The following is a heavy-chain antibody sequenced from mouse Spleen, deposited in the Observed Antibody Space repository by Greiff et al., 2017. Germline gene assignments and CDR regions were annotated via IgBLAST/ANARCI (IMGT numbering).Heavy chain of an antibody. CDR2: INPSTGGT. CDR3: ARGDLFAY. CDR1: GYSFTGYY. Sequence: EVKLVESGPELVKPGASVKISCKASGYSFTGYYMNWVKQSPEKSLEWIGEINPSTGGTTYNQKFKAKATLTVDKSSSTAYMQLKSLTSEDSAVYYCARGDLFAYWGQGTLVTVSA. V-gene: IGHV1-42*01. J-gene: IGHJ3*01.